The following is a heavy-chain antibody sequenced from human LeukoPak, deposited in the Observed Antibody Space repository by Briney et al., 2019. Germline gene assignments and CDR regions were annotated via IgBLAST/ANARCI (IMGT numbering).Heavy chain of an antibody. J-gene: IGHJ4*02. CDR1: GFTFSDYY. CDR3: ARGLYGSGSTFDY. V-gene: IGHV3-11*04. D-gene: IGHD3-10*01. Sequence: SGGSLRLSCAASGFTFSDYYMSWLRQAPGKGLAWVSYISSSGSTIYYADSVKGRFTISRDNAKNSLYLQMNSLRAEDTAVYYCARGLYGSGSTFDYWGQGTLVTVSS. CDR2: ISSSGSTI.